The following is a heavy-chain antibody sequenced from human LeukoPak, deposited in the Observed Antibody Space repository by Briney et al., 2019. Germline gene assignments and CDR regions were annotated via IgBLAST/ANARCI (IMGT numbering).Heavy chain of an antibody. CDR2: INGDGSST. Sequence: GGSLRLSCAASGFTFSGYWMHWVRQAPGKGLMWVSRINGDGSSTNYADSVKGRFTISRDNAKNTLFLQMNSPRAEDTAVYHCVIQISGVVTWGQGTLVTVCS. V-gene: IGHV3-74*01. D-gene: IGHD3-3*01. CDR1: GFTFSGYW. J-gene: IGHJ4*02. CDR3: VIQISGVVT.